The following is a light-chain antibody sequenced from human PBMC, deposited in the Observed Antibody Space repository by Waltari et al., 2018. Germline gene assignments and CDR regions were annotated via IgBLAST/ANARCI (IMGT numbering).Light chain of an antibody. V-gene: IGKV3-11*01. Sequence: EIVLTQSPATLSLSPGERATLSCRASQSVSSYFAGYQQKPGQASRLLNYEASKRATGIPARFRGGGSGTDFTLTISSLEPEDFAVYYCQQRSNWPLLTFGGGTKVEIK. CDR2: EAS. CDR1: QSVSSY. CDR3: QQRSNWPLLT. J-gene: IGKJ4*01.